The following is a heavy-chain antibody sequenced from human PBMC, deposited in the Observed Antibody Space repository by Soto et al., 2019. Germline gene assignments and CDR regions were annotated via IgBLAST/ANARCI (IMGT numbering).Heavy chain of an antibody. CDR1: GASIGSGGW. CDR2: IFHDGNT. CDR3: ARHEGWTGPDQ. D-gene: IGHD2-8*02. V-gene: IGHV4-4*02. Sequence: SETLSLTCAVSGASIGSGGWWSWVRQPPGKGLEWIAEIFHDGNTNYSPSLKSRVTISVDKSQNQFSLNVYSVTAADTAVYYCARHEGWTGPDQWGQGTLVTVSS. J-gene: IGHJ5*02.